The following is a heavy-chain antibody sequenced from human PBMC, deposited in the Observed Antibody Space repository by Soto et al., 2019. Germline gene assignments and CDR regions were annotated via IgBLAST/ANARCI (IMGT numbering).Heavy chain of an antibody. CDR1: GGSISSGDYY. CDR3: ARARRVKPWFDP. J-gene: IGHJ5*02. V-gene: IGHV4-30-4*01. CDR2: IYYSGST. Sequence: SETLSLTCTVSGGSISSGDYYWSWIRQPPGKGLEWIGYIYYSGSTYYNPSLKSRVTISVDTSKNQFSLKLSSVTAADTAVYYCARARRVKPWFDPWGQGTLVTVSS.